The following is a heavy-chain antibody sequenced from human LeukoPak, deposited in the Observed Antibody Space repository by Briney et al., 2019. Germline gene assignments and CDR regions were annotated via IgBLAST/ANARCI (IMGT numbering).Heavy chain of an antibody. Sequence: GESLKISCKGSGYSFTSYWISWVRQMPGKGLEWMGRFNPSDSYTNYSPSFQGHVTISAVKSISTAYLQWSSLKASDTAMYYCARHPAVAGVSHFDFWGQGTLVTVSS. D-gene: IGHD6-19*01. V-gene: IGHV5-10-1*01. CDR1: GYSFTSYW. CDR2: FNPSDSYT. CDR3: ARHPAVAGVSHFDF. J-gene: IGHJ4*02.